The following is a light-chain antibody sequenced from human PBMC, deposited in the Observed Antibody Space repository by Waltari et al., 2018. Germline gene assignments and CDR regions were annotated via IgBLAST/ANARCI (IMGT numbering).Light chain of an antibody. J-gene: IGKJ2*01. CDR2: GTY. V-gene: IGKV3-11*01. CDR3: QQRASWPNT. CDR1: QSVSNY. Sequence: EIVLTQSPATLSLSPGEGATLSCRASQSVSNYLAWYQQKPGQAPRLLIYGTYNRATGIPARFSGSGSGTDFTLTISSLEPEDFAVYYCQQRASWPNTFGQGTKLENK.